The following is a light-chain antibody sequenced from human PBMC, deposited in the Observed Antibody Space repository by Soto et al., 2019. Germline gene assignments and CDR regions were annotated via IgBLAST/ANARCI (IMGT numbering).Light chain of an antibody. CDR2: RNN. J-gene: IGLJ3*02. Sequence: QSVLTQPPSASGTPGQRVTISCSGSSSNIGSNYVYWYQQIPGTAPKLLISRNNQRPSGVPDRSSGSKSGTSASLAISGLRSEDEADYYCTAWDDSLNGRVFGGGTKLTVL. CDR1: SSNIGSNY. CDR3: TAWDDSLNGRV. V-gene: IGLV1-47*01.